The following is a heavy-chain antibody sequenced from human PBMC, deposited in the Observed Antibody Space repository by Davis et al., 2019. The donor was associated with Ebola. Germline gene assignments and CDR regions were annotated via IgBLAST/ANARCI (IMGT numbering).Heavy chain of an antibody. CDR2: IYYSGST. CDR1: GGSISSYY. J-gene: IGHJ4*02. V-gene: IGHV4-59*12. CDR3: ARDALVYSGYDQFDY. Sequence: SETLSLTCTVSGGSISSYYWSWIRQPPGKGLEWIGYIYYSGSTNYNPSLKSRVTISVDTSKNQFSLKLSSVTAADTAVYYCARDALVYSGYDQFDYWGQGTLVTVSS. D-gene: IGHD5-12*01.